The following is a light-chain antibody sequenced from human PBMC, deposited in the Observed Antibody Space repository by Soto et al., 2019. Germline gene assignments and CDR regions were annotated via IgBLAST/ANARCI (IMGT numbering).Light chain of an antibody. CDR2: EDN. CDR1: SGSIASNY. J-gene: IGLJ3*02. V-gene: IGLV6-57*01. CDR3: QSYDATNQV. Sequence: NFMLTQPHSVSESPGKTVIISCTRSSGSIASNYVQWYQQRPGSSPTTVIYEDNQRPSGVPDRFSGSIDSSSNSASLTISGLETEDEADYFCQSYDATNQVFVGGTTLTVL.